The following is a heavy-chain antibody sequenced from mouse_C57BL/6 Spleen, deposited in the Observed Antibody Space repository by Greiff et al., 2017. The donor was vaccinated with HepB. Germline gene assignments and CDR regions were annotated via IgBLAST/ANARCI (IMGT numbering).Heavy chain of an antibody. J-gene: IGHJ4*01. CDR3: ARRDEGAMDY. Sequence: VHVKQSGPELVKPGASVKIPCKASGYTFTDYNMDWVKQSHGKSLEWIGDINPNNGGTIYNQKFKGKATLTVDKSSSTAYMELRSLTSEDTAVYYCARRDEGAMDYWGQGTAVTVAS. V-gene: IGHV1-18*01. D-gene: IGHD3-3*01. CDR1: GYTFTDYN. CDR2: INPNNGGT.